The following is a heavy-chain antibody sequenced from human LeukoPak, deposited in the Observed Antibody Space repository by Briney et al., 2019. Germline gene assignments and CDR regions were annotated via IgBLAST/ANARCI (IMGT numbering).Heavy chain of an antibody. D-gene: IGHD3-22*01. J-gene: IGHJ4*02. CDR3: ARALHDSSGYYFDY. CDR1: GFTFSSYS. V-gene: IGHV3-21*01. Sequence: GGSLRLSCAASGFTFSSYSMNWVRQAPGKGVEWGSSISNSSPNIYYADSVKGRFTISRDSAKDSLFLQMNSLRAEDTAVYYCARALHDSSGYYFDYWGQGTLVTVSS. CDR2: ISNSSPNI.